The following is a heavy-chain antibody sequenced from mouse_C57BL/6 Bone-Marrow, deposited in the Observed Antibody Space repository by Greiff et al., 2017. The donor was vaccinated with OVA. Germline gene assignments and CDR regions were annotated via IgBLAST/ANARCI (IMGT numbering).Heavy chain of an antibody. CDR2: IDPEDGET. Sequence: EVQLQQSGAELVKPGASVKLSCTASGFNIKDYYMHWVKQRTEQGLEWIGRIDPEDGETKYAQQFQGKATITADTSSNTAYLQLSSLTSEDTAVYYCAREGSNYAMGYWGQGTSVTVSS. CDR3: AREGSNYAMGY. D-gene: IGHD1-1*01. J-gene: IGHJ4*01. V-gene: IGHV14-2*01. CDR1: GFNIKDYY.